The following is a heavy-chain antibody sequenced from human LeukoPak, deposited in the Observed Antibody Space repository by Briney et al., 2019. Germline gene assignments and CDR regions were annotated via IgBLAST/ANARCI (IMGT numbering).Heavy chain of an antibody. D-gene: IGHD2-15*01. J-gene: IGHJ4*02. CDR1: GFTFSSHE. V-gene: IGHV3-48*03. CDR2: ISSSGSNI. CDR3: ARDGDCSGGSCSQYYFDY. Sequence: PGGSLRLSCAASGFTFSSHEMNWVRQAPGKGLEWVSYISSSGSNIYYADSVKGRFTISRDNAKNSLYLQMNSLRAEDTAVYYCARDGDCSGGSCSQYYFDYWGQGTLVTVSS.